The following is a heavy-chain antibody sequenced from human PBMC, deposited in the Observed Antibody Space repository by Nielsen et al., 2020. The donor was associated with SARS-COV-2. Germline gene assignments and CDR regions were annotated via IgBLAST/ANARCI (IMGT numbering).Heavy chain of an antibody. J-gene: IGHJ6*03. CDR3: ARVENFWTGSYYYYMNV. V-gene: IGHV3-21*06. CDR2: ISSSGSFI. Sequence: ESLKISCAASGFAFNTYSMNWVRQAPGKGLDWVASISSSGSFIYYADSLKGRFTISRDNANNSLYLQINSLRADDTAVYYCARVENFWTGSYYYYMNVWGIGTTVTVSS. CDR1: GFAFNTYS. D-gene: IGHD3/OR15-3a*01.